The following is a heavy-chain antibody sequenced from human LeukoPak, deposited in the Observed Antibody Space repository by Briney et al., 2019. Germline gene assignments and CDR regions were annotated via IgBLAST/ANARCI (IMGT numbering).Heavy chain of an antibody. CDR3: AKSGLNRFDY. D-gene: IGHD2-15*01. CDR1: GFTFSRYW. Sequence: PGGSLRLSCVASGFTFSRYWMHWVRQAPGKGLVWVSRINSDGRSTNYADSVKGRFTISRDNSKNTLYLQMNSLRAEDTAVYYCAKSGLNRFDYWGQGTLVTVSS. V-gene: IGHV3-74*01. J-gene: IGHJ4*02. CDR2: INSDGRST.